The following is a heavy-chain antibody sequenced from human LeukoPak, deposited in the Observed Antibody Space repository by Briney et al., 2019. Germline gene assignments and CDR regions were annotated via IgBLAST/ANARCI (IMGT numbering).Heavy chain of an antibody. V-gene: IGHV3-48*03. Sequence: SLRLSCAASGFTFSSYEMNWVRHAPGEGLEWVSYIRTSGSTIYYADSVKGRFTISRDNAKNSLYLQMNSLRAEDTAVYYCARDRNVGWFGELSDLDYWGQGTLVTVSS. D-gene: IGHD3-10*01. J-gene: IGHJ4*02. CDR3: ARDRNVGWFGELSDLDY. CDR1: GFTFSSYE. CDR2: IRTSGSTI.